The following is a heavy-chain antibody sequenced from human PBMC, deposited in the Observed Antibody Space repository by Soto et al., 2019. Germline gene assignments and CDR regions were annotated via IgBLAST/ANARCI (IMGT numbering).Heavy chain of an antibody. CDR3: AKNGQPPYYYYGLDV. CDR2: ISCYNGDT. D-gene: IGHD2-8*01. CDR1: GYXXXXXG. V-gene: IGHV1-18*01. J-gene: IGHJ6*02. Sequence: QGQLVQSGGEVKKPGASVKVSCKASGYXXXXXGXXXXXXXXXXXXXXXGWISCYNGDTNYAQKFXXRVTMTXDTSTXTAXXELRGLXXXXXAIYYCAKNGQPPYYYYGLDVWGQGTTVTVSS.